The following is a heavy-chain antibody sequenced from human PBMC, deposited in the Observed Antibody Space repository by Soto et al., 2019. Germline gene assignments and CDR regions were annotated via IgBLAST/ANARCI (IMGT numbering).Heavy chain of an antibody. J-gene: IGHJ4*02. V-gene: IGHV3-23*01. D-gene: IGHD5-18*01. CDR1: GFTFSSYA. Sequence: VGSLRLSCAASGFTFSSYAKSWVRQAPGKGLEWVSTISGSDGRTYSTDSVKGRFTISRDNSRNTAYLQMNSLRVEDTAVYYCAKGVSQYTPLALFDYWGRGTLVTVSS. CDR2: ISGSDGRT. CDR3: AKGVSQYTPLALFDY.